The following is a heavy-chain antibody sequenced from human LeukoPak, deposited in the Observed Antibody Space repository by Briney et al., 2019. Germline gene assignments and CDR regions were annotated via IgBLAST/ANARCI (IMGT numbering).Heavy chain of an antibody. D-gene: IGHD1-14*01. J-gene: IGHJ5*02. CDR1: GFTFSSYA. V-gene: IGHV3-23*01. CDR3: AKGNPGTRNWFDP. Sequence: PGGSLRLSCAASGFTFSSYAMSWVRQAPVKELEWVSTISGSGGGTYYADSVKGRFTISRDNSKNTLYLQMNSLRAEDTAVYYCAKGNPGTRNWFDPWGQGTLVAVSS. CDR2: ISGSGGGT.